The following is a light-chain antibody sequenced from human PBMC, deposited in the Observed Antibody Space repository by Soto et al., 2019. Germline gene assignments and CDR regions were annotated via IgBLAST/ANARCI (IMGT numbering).Light chain of an antibody. J-gene: IGKJ4*01. CDR2: DAS. Sequence: EIVLTQSPATLSLSPGERATLSCRASQSVSRHLAWYQQKPGQAPRLLTYDASNRATGIPARFSGSGSGTDFTLTISSLEPEDSAVYYCQQRSNWLTFGGGTKVEIK. CDR3: QQRSNWLT. V-gene: IGKV3-11*01. CDR1: QSVSRH.